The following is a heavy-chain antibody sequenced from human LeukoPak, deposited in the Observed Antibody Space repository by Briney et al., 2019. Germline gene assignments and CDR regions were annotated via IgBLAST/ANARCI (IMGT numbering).Heavy chain of an antibody. CDR3: ARDFSAAFDI. V-gene: IGHV4-59*02. D-gene: IGHD2/OR15-2a*01. J-gene: IGHJ3*02. Sequence: KPSETLSLTCTVSGGSVNSYYWSWIRQPPGKGLEWLGYIDYSGNTNYSPSLQSRLTISVDTSKNQFSLKLSSVTAADTAVYYCARDFSAAFDIWGQGTMVTVSS. CDR1: GGSVNSYY. CDR2: IDYSGNT.